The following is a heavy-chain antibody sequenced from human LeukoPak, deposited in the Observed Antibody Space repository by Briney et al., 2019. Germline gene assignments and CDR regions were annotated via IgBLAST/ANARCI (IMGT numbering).Heavy chain of an antibody. CDR3: AKGRGYGSTAFEY. J-gene: IGHJ4*02. CDR1: GFTFSSYA. CDR2: ISGSGGST. V-gene: IGHV3-23*01. D-gene: IGHD3-10*01. Sequence: GGALRLSCAASGFTFSSYAMSGVRQAPGKGLEWVSGISGSGGSTYYADSVKGRFTISRDNSKNTLFPQVNSLRAEDTAVYYCAKGRGYGSTAFEYWGQGTLVTVSS.